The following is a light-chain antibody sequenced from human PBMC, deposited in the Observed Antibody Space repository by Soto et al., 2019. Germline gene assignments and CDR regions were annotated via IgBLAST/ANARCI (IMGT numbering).Light chain of an antibody. CDR3: QHYNSYSEA. CDR2: GAS. J-gene: IGKJ1*01. CDR1: HDTSNS. Sequence: DIQMTQSPSSLSASVGDRVTITCRASHDTSNSVAWFQQRPGMAPKSLIYGASSLQSGVSSRFSGSGSGTQFTLTISSLQPEDFATYYCQHYNSYSEAFGQGTKVELK. V-gene: IGKV1-16*01.